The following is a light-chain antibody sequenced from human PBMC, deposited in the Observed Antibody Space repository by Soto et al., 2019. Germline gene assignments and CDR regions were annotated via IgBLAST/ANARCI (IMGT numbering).Light chain of an antibody. CDR2: GAS. Sequence: EIVLTQSPGTLSLCPGERATLSCRASQSVSSSYLAWYQQKPGQAPRLLIYGASSRATGIPDRFSGSGSGTDFTLTISRLEPEDFAVYYSQQFGSSPLFTFGPGTEVDVK. J-gene: IGKJ3*01. CDR1: QSVSSSY. CDR3: QQFGSSPLFT. V-gene: IGKV3-20*01.